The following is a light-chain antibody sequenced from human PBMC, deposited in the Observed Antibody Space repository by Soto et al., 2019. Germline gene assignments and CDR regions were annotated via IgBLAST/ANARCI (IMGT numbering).Light chain of an antibody. CDR2: GAS. J-gene: IGKJ5*01. CDR1: ESVSGDY. Sequence: EIELTQSPGTLSLSARQRATLSCRASESVSGDYIACYQQKSGQAPRRLIYGASNRATDSPDMLSGSGSGIDFALPISRLEPEDFAVYYCQKYGDSSITFGQGTRLEIK. CDR3: QKYGDSSIT. V-gene: IGKV3-20*01.